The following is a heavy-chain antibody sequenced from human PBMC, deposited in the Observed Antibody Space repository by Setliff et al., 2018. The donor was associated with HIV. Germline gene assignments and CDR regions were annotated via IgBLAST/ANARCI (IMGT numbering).Heavy chain of an antibody. CDR1: RFTFSNNA. CDR3: ARDQSVAGPTTSDY. J-gene: IGHJ4*02. Sequence: GGSLRLSCAASRFTFSNNAMGWVRQAPGKGLEWVSSISNSGTSTLYAASVKGRFTISRDNAKNSLYLQMNSLRAEDTAVYYCARDQSVAGPTTSDYWGQGTLVTVSS. D-gene: IGHD2-15*01. CDR2: ISNSGTST. V-gene: IGHV3-23*01.